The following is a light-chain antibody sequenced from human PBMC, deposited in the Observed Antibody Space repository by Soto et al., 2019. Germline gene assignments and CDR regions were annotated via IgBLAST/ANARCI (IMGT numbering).Light chain of an antibody. CDR1: QSISNTY. CDR3: QQYFGSLYN. CDR2: AAS. J-gene: IGKJ2*01. Sequence: SVLTQSPGTLSLSPGEGATLSCRTSQSISNTYLSWYQQRPGQAPRLLIYAASSRATGIPDRFSGSGSGTDFTLTISRLETEDFAVYYCQQYFGSLYNFGQGNKLEIK. V-gene: IGKV3-20*01.